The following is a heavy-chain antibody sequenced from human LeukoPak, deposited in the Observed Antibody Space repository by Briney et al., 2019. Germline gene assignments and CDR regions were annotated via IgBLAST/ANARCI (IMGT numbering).Heavy chain of an antibody. CDR1: GFMFSSSG. J-gene: IGHJ4*02. D-gene: IGHD4-23*01. V-gene: IGHV3-33*01. Sequence: GRSLRLSCAASGFMFSSSGMHWVRQAPGKGLEWVAVIWYDGSNKYSADSVKGRFTISRDNSKNTLYLQMYSLRAEDTAVYYCARDGGTSHFDYWGQGTLVSVSS. CDR2: IWYDGSNK. CDR3: ARDGGTSHFDY.